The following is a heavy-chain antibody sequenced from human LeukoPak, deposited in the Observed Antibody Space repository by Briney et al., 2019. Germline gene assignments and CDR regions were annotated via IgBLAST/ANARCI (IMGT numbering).Heavy chain of an antibody. CDR3: AIVDVWSGYSNWGPWWY. D-gene: IGHD3-3*01. CDR1: GFTFSTYA. J-gene: IGHJ4*02. V-gene: IGHV3-23*01. CDR2: ISGSGGIT. Sequence: GGSLRLSCAASGFTFSTYAMSWVRQAPGKGLEWVSAISGSGGITYYADSVKGRFTISRDNSKNTLYLQMNSLRAEDTAIYYCAIVDVWSGYSNWGPWWYWGQGTLITVSS.